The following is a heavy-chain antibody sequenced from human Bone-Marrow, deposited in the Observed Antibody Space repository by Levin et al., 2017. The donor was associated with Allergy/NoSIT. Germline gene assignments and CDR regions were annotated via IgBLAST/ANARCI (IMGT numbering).Heavy chain of an antibody. CDR2: IDPSVSYT. CDR3: ARNRWELPLDY. CDR1: GYSFTSYW. Sequence: GESLKISCKGSGYSFTSYWISWVRQMPGKGLEWMGRIDPSVSYTIYSSVVPGPVTISADKSISTAYLQWSSLKASDTAMYYCARNRWELPLDYWGQGTLVTVSS. V-gene: IGHV5-10-1*01. D-gene: IGHD1-26*01. J-gene: IGHJ4*02.